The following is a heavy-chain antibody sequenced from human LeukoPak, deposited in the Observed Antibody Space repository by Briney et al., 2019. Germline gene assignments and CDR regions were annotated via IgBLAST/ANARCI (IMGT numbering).Heavy chain of an antibody. CDR2: INPNSGGT. CDR1: GYTFTGYY. Sequence: ASVKVSCKASGYTFTGYYMHWVRQAPGQGLERMGWINPNSGGTNYAQKFQGRVTMTEDTSTDTAYMELSSLRSEDTAVYYCATSGRGAGIGAFDIWGQGTMVTVSS. CDR3: ATSGRGAGIGAFDI. V-gene: IGHV1-2*02. D-gene: IGHD6-19*01. J-gene: IGHJ3*02.